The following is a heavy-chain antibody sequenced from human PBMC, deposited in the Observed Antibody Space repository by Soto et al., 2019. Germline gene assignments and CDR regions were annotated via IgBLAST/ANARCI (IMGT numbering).Heavy chain of an antibody. CDR1: GGSISSSNW. CDR3: ARVVGGYYYGMDV. CDR2: IYHSGST. Sequence: QVQLQESGPGLVKPSGTLSLTCAVSGGSISSSNWWSWVRQPPGKGLEWIGEIYHSGSTNYNPSLNSRVTISVDKSKNQLSLTLSSVTAADTAVYYCARVVGGYYYGMDVWGQGTTVTVSS. D-gene: IGHD2-2*01. J-gene: IGHJ6*02. V-gene: IGHV4-4*02.